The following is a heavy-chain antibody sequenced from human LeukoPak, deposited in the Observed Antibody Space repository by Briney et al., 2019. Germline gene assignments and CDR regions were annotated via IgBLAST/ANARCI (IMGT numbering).Heavy chain of an antibody. J-gene: IGHJ4*02. CDR3: ARDPTSYSGYGVAIDY. Sequence: LETLSLTCAVYGGSFSGYYWGWIRQPPGKGLEWIGSIYHSGSTYYNPSLKSRVTISVDTSKNQFSLKLSSVTAADTAVYYCARDPTSYSGYGVAIDYWGQGTLVTVSS. CDR2: IYHSGST. D-gene: IGHD5-12*01. CDR1: GGSFSGYY. V-gene: IGHV4-38-2*02.